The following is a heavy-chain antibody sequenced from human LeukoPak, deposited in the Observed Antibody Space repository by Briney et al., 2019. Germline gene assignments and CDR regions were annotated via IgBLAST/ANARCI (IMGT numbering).Heavy chain of an antibody. CDR1: GYTFSGYY. CDR2: INPKTGEI. CDR3: ARDWLLRYSQGGFDS. Sequence: ASVKVSCKASGYTFSGYYLHWVRQAPGQGLEWMGWINPKTGEINCAQKFQGRVTMTRDTSISTAHMDLSRLRSDDTAIYYCARDWLLRYSQGGFDSWGQGTLVTVSS. D-gene: IGHD3-9*01. V-gene: IGHV1-2*02. J-gene: IGHJ4*02.